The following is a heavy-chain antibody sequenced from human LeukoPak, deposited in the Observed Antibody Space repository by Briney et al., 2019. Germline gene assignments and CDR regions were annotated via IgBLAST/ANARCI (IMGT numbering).Heavy chain of an antibody. CDR3: ARGGSGRSYYYYYMDV. CDR1: GGSISSYY. V-gene: IGHV4-34*01. CDR2: INHSGST. J-gene: IGHJ6*03. Sequence: SETLSLTCTVSGGSISSYYWSWIRQPPGKGLEWIGEINHSGSTNYNPSLKSRVTISVDTSKNQFSLKLSSVTAADTAVYYCARGGSGRSYYYYYMDVWGKGTTVTVSS.